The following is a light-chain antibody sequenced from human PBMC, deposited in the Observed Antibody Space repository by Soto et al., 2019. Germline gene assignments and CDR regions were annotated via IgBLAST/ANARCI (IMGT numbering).Light chain of an antibody. CDR2: EVS. Sequence: QSVLTQRASVSGAPGQSITISCTGTNSDVNYVSWHQQHPGKAPKLMIYEVSNRSSGVSNRFSGSKSGNTASLTISGLQAEDEADYYCSSSTSSSTFVFGTGTKVTVL. CDR3: SSSTSSSTFV. V-gene: IGLV2-14*01. J-gene: IGLJ1*01. CDR1: NSDVNY.